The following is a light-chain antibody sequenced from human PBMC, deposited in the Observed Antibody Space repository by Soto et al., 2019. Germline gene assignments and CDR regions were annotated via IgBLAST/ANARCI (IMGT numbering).Light chain of an antibody. CDR3: QQRSSWPLIT. Sequence: EIVLTQSPATLSLSPGERATLSCRASQRVSSYLAWYQQKPGQALRLLIYGASNRPTGIPARFSGSGSGTDFTLTISSLEPEDFAVYYCQQRSSWPLITFGQGTRLEIK. CDR1: QRVSSY. CDR2: GAS. J-gene: IGKJ5*01. V-gene: IGKV3-11*01.